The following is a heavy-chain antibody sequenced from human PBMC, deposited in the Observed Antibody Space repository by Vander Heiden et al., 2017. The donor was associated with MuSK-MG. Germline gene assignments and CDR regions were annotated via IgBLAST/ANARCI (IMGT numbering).Heavy chain of an antibody. CDR2: SSGAGYTI. J-gene: IGHJ5*02. CDR1: GFSFSDYY. D-gene: IGHD3-9*01. V-gene: IGHV3-11*01. CDR3: ARARYNRNLGDFDP. Sequence: QEQLVESGGDLVKPGGSLRLSCAASGFSFSDYYMNWIRQAPGKGLERVAYSSGAGYTIQYAESVRGRFTISRDNADNSLYLQMSSLRVEDSAMYYCARARYNRNLGDFDPWGQGTLVTVSA.